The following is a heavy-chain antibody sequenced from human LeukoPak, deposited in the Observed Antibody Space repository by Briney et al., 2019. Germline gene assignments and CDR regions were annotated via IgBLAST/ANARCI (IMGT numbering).Heavy chain of an antibody. J-gene: IGHJ4*02. Sequence: GGSLGLSCAASGFTFSSYAMSWVRQAPGKGLEWVSAISGSGGSTYYADSVKGRFTISRDNSKNTLYLQMNSLRAEDTAVYYCAKSYYGSGSYIDYWGQGTLVTVSS. CDR2: ISGSGGST. CDR3: AKSYYGSGSYIDY. D-gene: IGHD3-10*01. CDR1: GFTFSSYA. V-gene: IGHV3-23*01.